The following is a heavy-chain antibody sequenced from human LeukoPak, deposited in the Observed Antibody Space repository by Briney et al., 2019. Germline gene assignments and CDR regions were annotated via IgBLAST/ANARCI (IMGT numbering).Heavy chain of an antibody. CDR1: GFTFSVYW. CDR3: AKYFSGAYTYYMDV. D-gene: IGHD2/OR15-2a*01. CDR2: IKQDGSEK. V-gene: IGHV3-7*03. J-gene: IGHJ6*03. Sequence: GGSLRLSCAASGFTFSVYWMGWVRQAPGKGLEWVANIKQDGSEKYYVDSVKGRFTISRDNAKSSLFLQLNSLRAEDTAVYYCAKYFSGAYTYYMDVWGKGTTVTVSS.